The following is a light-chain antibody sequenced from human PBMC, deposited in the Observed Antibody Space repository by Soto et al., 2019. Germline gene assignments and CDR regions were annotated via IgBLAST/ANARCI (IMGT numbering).Light chain of an antibody. Sequence: QSALTQPASVSGSPGQSITISCTGTSSDVGAYNYDSWYQQYPGEAPKVIIYDVSHRPAGVSNRFSGSKSGNTASLTISGLQTQDEADYYCSSYTSATTDVFGTGTKVTV. CDR1: SSDVGAYNY. J-gene: IGLJ1*01. CDR3: SSYTSATTDV. CDR2: DVS. V-gene: IGLV2-14*01.